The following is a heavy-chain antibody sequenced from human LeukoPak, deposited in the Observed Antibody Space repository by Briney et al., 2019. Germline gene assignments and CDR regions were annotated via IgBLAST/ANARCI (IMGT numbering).Heavy chain of an antibody. J-gene: IGHJ4*02. CDR2: TYYRSKWYN. Sequence: SQTLSLTCAISGDSVSSNSAAWNWIRQSPSRGLEWLGRTYYRSKWYNDYAVSVKSRITINPDTSKNQFSLQLNSVTPEDTAVYYCTRDRGFSGYGPYYFDCWGQGTLVTVSS. CDR3: TRDRGFSGYGPYYFDC. D-gene: IGHD5-12*01. V-gene: IGHV6-1*01. CDR1: GDSVSSNSAA.